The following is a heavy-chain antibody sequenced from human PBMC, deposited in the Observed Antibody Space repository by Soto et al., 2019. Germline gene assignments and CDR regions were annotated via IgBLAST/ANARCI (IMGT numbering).Heavy chain of an antibody. J-gene: IGHJ5*02. Sequence: GESLKISCEAYGYSFTGYWIAWVRQMPGRGLEWMGIIWPDDSEIRYSPSFQGQVTMSVDKSISTVYLQWSSLKAADTAVYYCARQPYCSSTSCYPFSNWFDPWGQGTLVTVSS. CDR1: GYSFTGYW. V-gene: IGHV5-51*01. CDR2: IWPDDSEI. CDR3: ARQPYCSSTSCYPFSNWFDP. D-gene: IGHD2-2*01.